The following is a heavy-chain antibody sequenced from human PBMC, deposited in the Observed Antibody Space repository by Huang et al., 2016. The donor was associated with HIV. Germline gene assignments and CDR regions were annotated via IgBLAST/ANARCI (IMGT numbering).Heavy chain of an antibody. CDR3: ARAKDTWDAYDI. CDR1: GFPFHNHA. CDR2: IPNDGSNN. V-gene: IGHV3-30-3*01. D-gene: IGHD5-18*01. J-gene: IGHJ3*02. Sequence: QVPLVASGGGVVQPGRSLRLSCAASGFPFHNHALHWVRQAPGKGLDWLAVIPNDGSNNYYADSGKGRFTISRDSSKSTLFLHMTSLRTEDTAVYYCARAKDTWDAYDIWGQGTMVIVSS.